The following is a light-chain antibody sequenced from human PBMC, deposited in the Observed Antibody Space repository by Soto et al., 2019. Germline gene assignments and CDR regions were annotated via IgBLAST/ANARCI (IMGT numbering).Light chain of an antibody. CDR2: DAS. V-gene: IGKV3-15*01. CDR1: QSVSSK. CDR3: QQYGDWPPA. Sequence: EMVMTQSPVTLSLSPVERATLSCRASQSVSSKLVWYQQKPGQAPRLLIYDASNRSTGVPARFSGSGSGTEFSLTISSLQSEDFAVYYCQQYGDWPPAFGGGTKVDIK. J-gene: IGKJ4*01.